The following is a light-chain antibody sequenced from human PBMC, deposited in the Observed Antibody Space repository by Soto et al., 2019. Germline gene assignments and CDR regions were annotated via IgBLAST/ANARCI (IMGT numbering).Light chain of an antibody. CDR1: SRYVGCYNY. V-gene: IGLV2-14*01. Sequence: QSVLTQPASLSGSPGQSITISCTGSSRYVGCYNYVSWYQQHPGKAPNLMIYDVSNRPSGVSNRFSGSKSGNTASLTISGLQAEDEADYYCSSYTSSSTYVFGTGTKVTVL. J-gene: IGLJ1*01. CDR2: DVS. CDR3: SSYTSSSTYV.